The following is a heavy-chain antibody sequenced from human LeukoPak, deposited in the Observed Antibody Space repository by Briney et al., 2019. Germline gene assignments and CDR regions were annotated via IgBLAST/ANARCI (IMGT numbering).Heavy chain of an antibody. CDR1: GFIFSSYT. D-gene: IGHD3-9*01. V-gene: IGHV3-7*01. J-gene: IGHJ5*02. CDR2: MREDGSDI. CDR3: ARGGARYLDS. Sequence: PGGSLRLSCVASGFIFSSYTMSWVRQAPGKGLEWVAKMREDGSDIYYVGSVKGRFTICRDNAKNSLCLQMSNLRAEDTAVYYCARGGARYLDSWGQGTLVTVSS.